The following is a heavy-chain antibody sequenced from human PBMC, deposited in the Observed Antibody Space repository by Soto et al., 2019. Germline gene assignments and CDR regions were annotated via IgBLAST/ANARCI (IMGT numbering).Heavy chain of an antibody. J-gene: IGHJ4*02. CDR3: VKALAKGIAAARIDY. V-gene: IGHV3-64D*06. CDR2: ISSNGGST. Sequence: GSLRLSCSASGVTFSSYAMHWVRQAPGKGLEYVSAISSNGGSTYYADSVKGRFTISRDNSKNTLYLQMSSLRAEDTAVYYCVKALAKGIAAARIDYWGQGTLVTVSS. CDR1: GVTFSSYA. D-gene: IGHD6-13*01.